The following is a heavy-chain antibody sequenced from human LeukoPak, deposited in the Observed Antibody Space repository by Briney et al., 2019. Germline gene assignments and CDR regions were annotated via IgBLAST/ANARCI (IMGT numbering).Heavy chain of an antibody. J-gene: IGHJ4*02. CDR2: IAGNSQYI. Sequence: GGSLILSCAASGFTFSAFYMTWIRQAAGKGLESVAYIAGNSQYINYADSVKGRFTISRDNAKNSLYLQMSSLRVEDTAVYYCTRDTQGFDYWGQGTLVTVSS. V-gene: IGHV3-11*06. CDR3: TRDTQGFDY. CDR1: GFTFSAFY.